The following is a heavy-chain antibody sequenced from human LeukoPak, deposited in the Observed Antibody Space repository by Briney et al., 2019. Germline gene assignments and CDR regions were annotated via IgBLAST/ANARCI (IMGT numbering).Heavy chain of an antibody. D-gene: IGHD4-17*01. CDR1: GFTFSSYG. V-gene: IGHV3-33*01. J-gene: IGHJ4*02. Sequence: GRSLRLSCAASGFTFSSYGMHWVRQAPGKGLEWVADIWYDGSNKYYADSVKGRFTISRDNSKNTLYLQMNSLRAEDTAVYYCARDDGPFDYWGQGTLVTVSS. CDR3: ARDDGPFDY. CDR2: IWYDGSNK.